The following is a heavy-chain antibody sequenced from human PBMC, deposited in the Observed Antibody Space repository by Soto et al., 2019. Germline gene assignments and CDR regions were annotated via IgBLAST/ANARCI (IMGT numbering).Heavy chain of an antibody. CDR1: GDSLHSGAYY. CDR2: IYHTGST. CDR3: EKSWGGDGYYH. D-gene: IGHD1-26*01. V-gene: IGHV4-61*03. J-gene: IGHJ4*02. Sequence: SETLSLTCNVSGDSLHSGAYYWTWIRQSPGRGLEWIGHIYHTGSTNYNPSLRSRLTISLDTSKNHFSLTLRSVNAVDTGVYYCEKSWGGDGYYHWGQGTLVTFS.